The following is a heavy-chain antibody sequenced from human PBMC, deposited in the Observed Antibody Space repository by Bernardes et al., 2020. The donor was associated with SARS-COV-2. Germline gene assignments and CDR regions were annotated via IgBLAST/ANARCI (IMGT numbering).Heavy chain of an antibody. CDR2: ISGSGATT. CDR3: AKDPPRSGSYVAVEY. CDR1: GFTFSSYA. Sequence: GSLRLSCAASGFTFSSYAMSWVRQAPGKGLEWVSAISGSGATTYYADSVKGRFTISRDNSKNTLDLQMNSLRAEDTAVYYCAKDPPRSGSYVAVEYWGQGTLVTVSS. D-gene: IGHD1-26*01. V-gene: IGHV3-23*01. J-gene: IGHJ4*02.